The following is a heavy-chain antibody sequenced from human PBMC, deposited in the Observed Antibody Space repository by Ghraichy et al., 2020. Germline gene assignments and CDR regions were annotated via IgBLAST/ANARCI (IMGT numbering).Heavy chain of an antibody. D-gene: IGHD3-9*01. CDR3: AREPFTSDWFYIDY. J-gene: IGHJ4*02. CDR1: GFTFSDYY. V-gene: IGHV3-11*01. CDR2: ISASGSTI. Sequence: LSLTCAASGFTFSDYYMSWIRQAPGKGLEWVSYISASGSTIYYADSVKGRFTISRDNAKNSLYLQMNSLRAEDTAVYYCAREPFTSDWFYIDYWGQGTLVTVSS.